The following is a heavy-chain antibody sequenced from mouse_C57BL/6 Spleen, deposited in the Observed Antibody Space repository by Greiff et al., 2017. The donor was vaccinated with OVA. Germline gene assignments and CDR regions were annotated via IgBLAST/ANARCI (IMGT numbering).Heavy chain of an antibody. CDR2: FYPGSGSI. Sequence: VKLMESGAELVKPGASVKLSCKASGYTFTEYTIHWVKQRSGQGLEWIGWFYPGSGSIKYNEKFKDKATLTADKSSSTVYMELSRLTSEDSAVYFCARHEVAMVTTEGFAYWGQGTLVTVSA. D-gene: IGHD2-2*01. CDR3: ARHEVAMVTTEGFAY. J-gene: IGHJ3*01. CDR1: GYTFTEYT. V-gene: IGHV1-62-2*01.